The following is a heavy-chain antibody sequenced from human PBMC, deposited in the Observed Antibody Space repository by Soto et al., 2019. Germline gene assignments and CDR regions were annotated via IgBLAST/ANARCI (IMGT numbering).Heavy chain of an antibody. D-gene: IGHD3-22*01. J-gene: IGHJ4*02. CDR3: ARVVTRNYYDSSGYYYFDY. V-gene: IGHV1-18*04. Sequence: ASVKVSCKASGYTFTNYGVSWVRQAPGQGLEWMGWISGYIGNTNYAQNLEGRVSMITDTSPSPAYMDPRSLRSDGPAVSYCARVVTRNYYDSSGYYYFDYWGQGALVTVSS. CDR1: GYTFTNYG. CDR2: ISGYIGNT.